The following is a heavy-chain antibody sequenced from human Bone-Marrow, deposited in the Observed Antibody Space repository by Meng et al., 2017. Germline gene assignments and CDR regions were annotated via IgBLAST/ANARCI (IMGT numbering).Heavy chain of an antibody. CDR2: IYHSGSN. D-gene: IGHD2-15*01. CDR3: ARDRSWGVAATRGYYYGMDV. Sequence: GSLRLSCTVSGYSISSGYYWGWIRQPPGKGLEWIGSIYHSGSNYYNPSLKSRVTISENTSKNQFPLKLSSVTAAETAVYYCARDRSWGVAATRGYYYGMDVWGQGTTVTVSS. J-gene: IGHJ6*02. V-gene: IGHV4-38-2*02. CDR1: GYSISSGYY.